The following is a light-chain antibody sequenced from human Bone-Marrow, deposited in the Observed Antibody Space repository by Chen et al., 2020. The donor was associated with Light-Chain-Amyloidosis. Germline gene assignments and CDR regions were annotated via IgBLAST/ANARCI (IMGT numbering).Light chain of an antibody. Sequence: EIVLTQSPGTLSLSPGEGANLSCRASQTISSNYLTWYQQKFGQAPRLLIYGSSSRATGIPDRFTGSGSGTDFTLTINRLEPADFAMYYCQQYGTSPLTFGGGTKVELK. V-gene: IGKV3-20*01. J-gene: IGKJ4*01. CDR2: GSS. CDR3: QQYGTSPLT. CDR1: QTISSNY.